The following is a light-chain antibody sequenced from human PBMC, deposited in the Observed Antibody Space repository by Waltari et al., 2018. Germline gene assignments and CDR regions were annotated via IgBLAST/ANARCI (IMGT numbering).Light chain of an antibody. CDR3: QAWDSSTVV. Sequence: SYELTPPPSVSVSPGPLASITCPGLGDNYACWYQQKPGQAPVLVMFQDRSRAPGIPERFSCSNSANTATMTISGTQAMDEADYYCQAWDSSTVVFGGGTKRTVL. J-gene: IGLJ2*01. V-gene: IGLV3-1*01. CDR2: QDR. CDR1: LGDNY.